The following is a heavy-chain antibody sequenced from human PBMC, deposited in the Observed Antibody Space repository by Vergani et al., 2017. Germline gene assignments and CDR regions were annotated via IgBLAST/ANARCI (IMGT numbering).Heavy chain of an antibody. CDR1: GYSFTNYW. CDR3: ARLYGRDSSGSKYFDY. CDR2: IHPADSDT. D-gene: IGHD3-22*01. V-gene: IGHV5-51*01. Sequence: EVQLVQSGAEVKKPGESLKISCQLSGYSFTNYWIGWVRQMPGKGLEWMGIIHPADSDTRYSPSFQGQVTISVDKSISTAYLQRSSLRASDSAMYYCARLYGRDSSGSKYFDYWSQGTLVTVSS. J-gene: IGHJ4*02.